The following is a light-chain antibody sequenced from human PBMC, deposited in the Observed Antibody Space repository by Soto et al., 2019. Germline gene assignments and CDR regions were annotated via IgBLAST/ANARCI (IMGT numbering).Light chain of an antibody. CDR3: QQYDNLPAYT. Sequence: DIPMTQSPSSLSASVGDRVTITCQASQDISNYLNWYQQKPGKAPKLLIYDASNFETGVPSKFRGSASGTDFTFTISSLQPEDIATYYCQQYDNLPAYTFGQGTKLEIK. V-gene: IGKV1-33*01. CDR1: QDISNY. CDR2: DAS. J-gene: IGKJ2*01.